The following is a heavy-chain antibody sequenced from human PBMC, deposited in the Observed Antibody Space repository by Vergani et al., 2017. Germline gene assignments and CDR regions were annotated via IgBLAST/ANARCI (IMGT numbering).Heavy chain of an antibody. CDR3: ARGYSSSSXYDY. D-gene: IGHD6-6*01. J-gene: IGHJ4*02. V-gene: IGHV3-21*01. Sequence: EVQLVESGGGLVKPGGSLRLSCAASGFTFSSYSMNWVRQAPGKGLEWVSSISSSSSYIYYADSVKGRFTSTRDNAKNSLYLQMNSLRAEDTAVYYCARGYSSSSXYDYWGQGTLVTVSS. CDR2: ISSSSSYI. CDR1: GFTFSSYS.